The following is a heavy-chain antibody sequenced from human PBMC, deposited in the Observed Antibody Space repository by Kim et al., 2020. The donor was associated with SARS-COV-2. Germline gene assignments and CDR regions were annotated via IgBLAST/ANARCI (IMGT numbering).Heavy chain of an antibody. CDR3: ARALRDFWSGYYLDWYFDL. J-gene: IGHJ2*01. Sequence: GGSLRLSCAASGFTFSSYAMHWVRQAPGKGLEWVAVISYDGSNKYYADSVKGRFTISRDNSKNTLYLQMNSLRAEDTAVYYCARALRDFWSGYYLDWYFDLWGRGTLVTVSS. CDR2: ISYDGSNK. D-gene: IGHD3-3*01. CDR1: GFTFSSYA. V-gene: IGHV3-30-3*01.